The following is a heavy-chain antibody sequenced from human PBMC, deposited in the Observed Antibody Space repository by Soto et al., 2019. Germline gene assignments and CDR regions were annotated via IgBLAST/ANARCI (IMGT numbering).Heavy chain of an antibody. CDR1: GFSLNTRGVG. CDR3: AYRPFVSGSGCNFDF. V-gene: IGHV2-5*02. CDR2: IHWDDEK. D-gene: IGHD6-19*01. J-gene: IGHJ4*02. Sequence: QITLKESGPTLVIPTQTLTLTCTFSGFSLNTRGVGVGWIRQPPGKALEWVALIHWDDEKRYSPSLRNTLTIPKDTSKNHVVLIMTNMDPVDTATDYCAYRPFVSGSGCNFDFWVQGILVTVSS.